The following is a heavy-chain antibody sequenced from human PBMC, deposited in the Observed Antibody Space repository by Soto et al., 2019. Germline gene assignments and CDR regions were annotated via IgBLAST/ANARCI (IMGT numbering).Heavy chain of an antibody. J-gene: IGHJ4*02. CDR1: GFTFDDYA. V-gene: IGHV3-9*01. Sequence: EVQLVESGGGLVQPGRSLRLSCAASGFTFDDYAMHWVRQAPRKGLEWVSGISWNSGSIGYADSVKGRFTISRDNAKNSLYLQMNSLRAEDTALYYCAKGRPGYCSGGSCYTDYTFDYWGQGTLVTVSS. CDR2: ISWNSGSI. CDR3: AKGRPGYCSGGSCYTDYTFDY. D-gene: IGHD2-15*01.